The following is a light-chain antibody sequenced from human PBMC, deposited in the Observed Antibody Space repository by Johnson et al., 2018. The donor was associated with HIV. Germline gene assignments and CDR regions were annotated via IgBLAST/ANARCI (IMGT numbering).Light chain of an antibody. CDR2: DNN. CDR1: SSNIGNNY. V-gene: IGLV1-51*01. J-gene: IGLJ1*01. CDR3: GTWDSSLSLLYV. Sequence: QSVLTQPPSVSAAPGQKVIISCSGSSSNIGNNYVSWYQQLPGTAPKLLIYDNNKRPSGIPGRFSGSKSGTSATLDITGLQTGDEADYYCGTWDSSLSLLYVVGTGTKVTVL.